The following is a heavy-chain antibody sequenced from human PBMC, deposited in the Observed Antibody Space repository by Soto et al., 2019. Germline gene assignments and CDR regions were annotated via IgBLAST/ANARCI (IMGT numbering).Heavy chain of an antibody. CDR1: GGSISGSSYY. CDR2: IYYSGST. D-gene: IGHD2-2*01. J-gene: IGHJ6*02. V-gene: IGHV4-39*01. Sequence: TSETLSLTCTVSGGSISGSSYYWGWIRQPPGKGLEWIGNIYYSGSTYYNPSLKSRVTISVDTSKNQFSLKVSSVTAADTAVYYCARLGGYCSGTSCYGYYGMDVWGQGTTVTVSS. CDR3: ARLGGYCSGTSCYGYYGMDV.